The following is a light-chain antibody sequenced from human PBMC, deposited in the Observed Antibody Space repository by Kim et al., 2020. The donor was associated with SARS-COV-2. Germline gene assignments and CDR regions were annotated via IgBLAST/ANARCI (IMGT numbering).Light chain of an antibody. CDR3: CSYAGSSTVV. V-gene: IGLV2-23*01. CDR2: EGS. J-gene: IGLJ2*01. Sequence: GQSLTISCTGTSSDVGSYNLVSWYQQHPGEAPKLMIYEGSKRPSGVSNRFSGSKSGNTASLTISGLQDEDEADYYCCSYAGSSTVVFGGGTKLTVL. CDR1: SSDVGSYNL.